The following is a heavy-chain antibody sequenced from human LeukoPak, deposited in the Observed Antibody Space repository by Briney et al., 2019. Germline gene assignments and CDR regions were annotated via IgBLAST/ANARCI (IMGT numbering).Heavy chain of an antibody. Sequence: AGSLRLSCAASGFTFSSYWMSWVRRAPGKGLEWVANIKQDGSEKYYVDSVKGRFTISRDNAKNSLYLQMNSLRAEDTAVYYCARTGSLERSYYYYYMDVWGKGTTVTVSS. J-gene: IGHJ6*03. V-gene: IGHV3-7*01. CDR1: GFTFSSYW. D-gene: IGHD1-1*01. CDR2: IKQDGSEK. CDR3: ARTGSLERSYYYYYMDV.